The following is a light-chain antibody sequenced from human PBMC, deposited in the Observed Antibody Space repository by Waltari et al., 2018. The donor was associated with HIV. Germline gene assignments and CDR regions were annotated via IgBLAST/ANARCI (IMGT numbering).Light chain of an antibody. J-gene: IGLJ1*01. Sequence: QPVLPQPPSVSGAPGPRLTISCTGSTFNIGAGNHGPRHQHIHGSAPKLLISRNTKRPSGVPDRFSGSKSDTSASLAITGLQPEDEADYYCQSYDSGLRVFGTGTKVTVL. CDR2: RNT. V-gene: IGLV1-40*01. CDR3: QSYDSGLRV. CDR1: TFNIGAGNH.